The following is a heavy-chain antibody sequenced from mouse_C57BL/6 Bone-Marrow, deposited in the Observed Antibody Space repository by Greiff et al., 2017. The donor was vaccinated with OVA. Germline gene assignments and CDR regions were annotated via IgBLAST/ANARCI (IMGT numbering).Heavy chain of an antibody. CDR1: GYTFTSYW. Sequence: QVQLQQPGAELVKPGASVKLSCKASGYTFTSYWMHWVKQRPGRGLEWIGRIDPNSGGTKYNEKFKSKATLTADKPSSTAYMQLSSLTSEDSAVYYCARVYGSSLWYFDVWGTGTTVTVSS. J-gene: IGHJ1*03. CDR3: ARVYGSSLWYFDV. CDR2: IDPNSGGT. V-gene: IGHV1-72*01. D-gene: IGHD1-1*01.